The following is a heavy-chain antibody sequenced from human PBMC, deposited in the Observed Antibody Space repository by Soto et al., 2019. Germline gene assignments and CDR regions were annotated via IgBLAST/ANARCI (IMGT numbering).Heavy chain of an antibody. J-gene: IGHJ4*02. CDR3: AKESYDSSGWWATSAPYYFDY. D-gene: IGHD3-22*01. CDR2: ISYDGSNK. V-gene: IGHV3-30*18. CDR1: GFTFSSYG. Sequence: GGSLRLSCAASGFTFSSYGMHWVRQAPGKGLEWVAVISYDGSNKYYADSVKGRFTISRDNSKNTLYLQMNSLRAEDTAVYYCAKESYDSSGWWATSAPYYFDYWGQGT.